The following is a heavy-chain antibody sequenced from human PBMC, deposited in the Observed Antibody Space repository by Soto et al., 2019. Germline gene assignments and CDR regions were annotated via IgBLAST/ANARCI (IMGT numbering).Heavy chain of an antibody. CDR3: ARVRGANNWANYYGLDV. CDR1: VFVFRKYG. Sequence: PGGSLLLCCLASVFVFRKYGMCWVRQAPGKGLEWVALITYDGTYDHYAAAVKGRFTISRDDERDTVSLQMDNLGLDDTAVYYCARVRGANNWANYYGLDVWRKGNSVTVSS. CDR2: ITYDGTYD. V-gene: IGHV3-30*03. D-gene: IGHD1-1*01. J-gene: IGHJ6*04.